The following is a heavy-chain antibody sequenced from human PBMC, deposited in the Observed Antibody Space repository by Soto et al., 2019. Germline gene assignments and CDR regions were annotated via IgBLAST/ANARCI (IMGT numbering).Heavy chain of an antibody. Sequence: GGSLRLSCAASGFTFSSYSMNWVRQAPGKGLEWVSSISSSSSYIYYADSVKGRFTISRDNAKNSLFLQMNSLRDEDTAVYFCARDRDTYCSDGVCSGPYFDYWGRGTLVTVSS. CDR3: ARDRDTYCSDGVCSGPYFDY. D-gene: IGHD2-15*01. CDR1: GFTFSSYS. J-gene: IGHJ4*02. V-gene: IGHV3-21*01. CDR2: ISSSSSYI.